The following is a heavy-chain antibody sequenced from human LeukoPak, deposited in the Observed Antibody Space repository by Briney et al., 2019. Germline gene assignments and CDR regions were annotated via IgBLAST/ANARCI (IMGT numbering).Heavy chain of an antibody. CDR3: ARDRDVVAVAGPGFFDY. D-gene: IGHD6-19*01. Sequence: GGSLRLSCAASGFNFSSYEMNWVRQAPGKGLEWVSYISSSGSTIYYADSVKGRFTISRDNAKNSLYLQMNSLRGEDAAVYYCARDRDVVAVAGPGFFDYWGQGTLVAVSS. CDR1: GFNFSSYE. J-gene: IGHJ4*02. V-gene: IGHV3-48*03. CDR2: ISSSGSTI.